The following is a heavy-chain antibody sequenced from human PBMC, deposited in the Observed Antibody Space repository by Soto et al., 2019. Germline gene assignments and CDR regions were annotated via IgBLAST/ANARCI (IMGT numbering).Heavy chain of an antibody. CDR3: ATARRSGGSVPVYYYGMDV. D-gene: IGHD2-15*01. V-gene: IGHV3-11*01. CDR1: GFTFSDYY. J-gene: IGHJ6*02. CDR2: ISSSGSTI. Sequence: QVQLAESGGGLVKPGGSLRLSCAASGFTFSDYYMSWIRQAPGKGLEWVSYISSSGSTIYYADSVKGRFTISRDNAKNSLYLQMNSLRAEDTAVYYCATARRSGGSVPVYYYGMDVWGQGTTVTVSS.